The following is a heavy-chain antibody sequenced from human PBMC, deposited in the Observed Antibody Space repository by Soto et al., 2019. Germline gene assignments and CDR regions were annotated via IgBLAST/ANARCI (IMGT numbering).Heavy chain of an antibody. CDR2: ISRSGNST. Sequence: EVQVLESGGGLAQPGRSLRLSCAVSGLSFSSYAMTWVRQSPGKRLEWVSSISRSGNSTYSADSVRGRLTISRDNSKNTLYLQMNSLRAEDTAVYYCAKDAKILDWLPTSYYFDFWGQGTLVTVSS. J-gene: IGHJ4*02. CDR1: GLSFSSYA. D-gene: IGHD3-9*01. V-gene: IGHV3-23*01. CDR3: AKDAKILDWLPTSYYFDF.